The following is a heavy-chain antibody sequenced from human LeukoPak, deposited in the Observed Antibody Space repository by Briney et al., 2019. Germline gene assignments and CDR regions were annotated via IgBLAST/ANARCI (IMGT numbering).Heavy chain of an antibody. J-gene: IGHJ4*02. CDR3: VGTGPLSSNGWDFNY. Sequence: GGSLRLSCTASGFTLSNFWMGWVRQAPGKGLEWVANIKQDETEKFYLGSVKGRFTISRDNAKNSLYLQMNSLRAEDTAVYYCVGTGPLSSNGWDFNYWGQGTLVTVSS. CDR2: IKQDETEK. D-gene: IGHD6-19*01. V-gene: IGHV3-7*01. CDR1: GFTLSNFW.